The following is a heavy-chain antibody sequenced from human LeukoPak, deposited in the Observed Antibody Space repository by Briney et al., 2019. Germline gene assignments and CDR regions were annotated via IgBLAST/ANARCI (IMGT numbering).Heavy chain of an antibody. V-gene: IGHV4-4*07. CDR1: GGSISSYY. Sequence: SETLPLTCTVSGGSISSYYWSWIRQPAGKGLEWIGRIYTSGSTNYNPSLKSRVTMSVDTSKDQFSLKLSSVTAADTAVYYCARTYSGYDFDYYGMDVWGQGTTVTVSS. CDR3: ARTYSGYDFDYYGMDV. CDR2: IYTSGST. J-gene: IGHJ6*02. D-gene: IGHD5-12*01.